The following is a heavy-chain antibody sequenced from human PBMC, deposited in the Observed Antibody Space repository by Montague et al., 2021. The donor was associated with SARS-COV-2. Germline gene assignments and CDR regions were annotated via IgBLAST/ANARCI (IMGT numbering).Heavy chain of an antibody. V-gene: IGHV4-61*09. D-gene: IGHD2-8*01. CDR1: GDSMTSGSYF. J-gene: IGHJ6*02. Sequence: TLSLTCTVSGDSMTSGSYFWTWLRQPAGKGLEWLGHIQTSGTSNYNPSLKGRITMSTDTSRGQFSLELSSVTAADTAVYYCARDRPESWRISPGLAGLFATVVHSANGMDVWGQGTTVTVS. CDR3: ARDRPESWRISPGLAGLFATVVHSANGMDV. CDR2: IQTSGTS.